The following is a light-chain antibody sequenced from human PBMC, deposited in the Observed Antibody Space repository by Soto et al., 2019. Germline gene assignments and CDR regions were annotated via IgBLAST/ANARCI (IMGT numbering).Light chain of an antibody. CDR3: SSFTSSNTWV. V-gene: IGLV2-18*02. Sequence: QSALTQPPSVSGSPGQSVTISCTGISSDVGSYNRVSWYQQPPGTAPKLMIYEVSNRPSGVPDRFFGSKSGNTASLTISGLQAEDEADYYCSSFTSSNTWVFGGGTKLTVL. CDR2: EVS. J-gene: IGLJ3*02. CDR1: SSDVGSYNR.